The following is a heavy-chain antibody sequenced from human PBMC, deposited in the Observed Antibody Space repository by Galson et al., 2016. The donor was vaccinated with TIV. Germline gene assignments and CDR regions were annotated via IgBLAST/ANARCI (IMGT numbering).Heavy chain of an antibody. CDR2: INPKNGAT. Sequence: SVKVSCKASGYTFSHYYLHWVRQAPGQGLEWMGRINPKNGATDYALKFQGRVTMTRDTSISIAYMEWSSLRADDTVVYYCARERGPGYCDDSCCYGYYGMDVWGQGTTVTVSS. D-gene: IGHD2-2*03. CDR3: ARERGPGYCDDSCCYGYYGMDV. J-gene: IGHJ6*02. CDR1: GYTFSHYY. V-gene: IGHV1-2*05.